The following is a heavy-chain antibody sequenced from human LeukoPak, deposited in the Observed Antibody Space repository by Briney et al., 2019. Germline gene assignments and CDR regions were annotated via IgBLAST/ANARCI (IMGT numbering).Heavy chain of an antibody. D-gene: IGHD6-6*01. Sequence: GGSLRLSCAASGFTFSSYWMSWVRQAPGKGLEWVANINQDESKKQYVDSVKGRFTISRDNAKNSLYLQMNSLRAEDTAVYYCATFLAVIAARDSLYFQHWGQGTLVSVSS. CDR1: GFTFSSYW. CDR2: INQDESKK. V-gene: IGHV3-7*01. CDR3: ATFLAVIAARDSLYFQH. J-gene: IGHJ1*01.